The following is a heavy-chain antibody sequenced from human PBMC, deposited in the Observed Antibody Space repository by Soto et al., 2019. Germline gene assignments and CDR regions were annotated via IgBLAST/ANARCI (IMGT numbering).Heavy chain of an antibody. CDR2: IYYSGRT. CDR1: GGSISSGGYY. J-gene: IGHJ6*02. V-gene: IGHV4-31*03. Sequence: SETLSLTCTVSGGSISSGGYYWSWIRQHPGKGLECIGYIYYSGRTYYNPSLKSRVTISVDTSKNQFSLKLSSVTAADTAVYYCAREGVNYYYGMDVWGQGTTVTVSS. D-gene: IGHD2-8*01. CDR3: AREGVNYYYGMDV.